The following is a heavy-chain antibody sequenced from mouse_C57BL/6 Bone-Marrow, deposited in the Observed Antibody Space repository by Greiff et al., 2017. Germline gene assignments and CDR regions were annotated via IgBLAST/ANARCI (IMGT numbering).Heavy chain of an antibody. CDR1: GYTFTSYW. V-gene: IGHV1-69*01. CDR2: IDPSDSYT. J-gene: IGHJ2*01. Sequence: QVQLQQPGAELVMPGASVKLSCKASGYTFTSYWMHWVKQRPGQGLEWIGEIDPSDSYTNYNQKFKGKTTLTVDKSSSTAYMQPSSLTSEDSAVYYCARGGYYGSSLYYFDYWGQGTTLTVSS. CDR3: ARGGYYGSSLYYFDY. D-gene: IGHD1-1*01.